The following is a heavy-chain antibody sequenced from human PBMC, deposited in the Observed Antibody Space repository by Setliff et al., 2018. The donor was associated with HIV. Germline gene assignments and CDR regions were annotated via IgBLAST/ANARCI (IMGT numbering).Heavy chain of an antibody. J-gene: IGHJ3*02. CDR2: IYYSGRT. CDR1: GGSISSGAYY. CDR3: AREKGRYFDWSHTRDAFDI. V-gene: IGHV4-39*02. D-gene: IGHD3-9*01. Sequence: PSETLSLTCTFSGGSISSGAYYWGWIRQPPGKGLEWIGSIYYSGRTYYNPSLKSRLTISVDTSKNHFSLTLNSVTAADTAVYYCAREKGRYFDWSHTRDAFDIWGQGTMVTVSS.